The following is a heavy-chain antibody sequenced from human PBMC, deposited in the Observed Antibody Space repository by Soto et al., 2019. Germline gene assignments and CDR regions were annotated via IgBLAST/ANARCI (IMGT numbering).Heavy chain of an antibody. V-gene: IGHV3-33*01. CDR2: ILYDGRNA. CDR1: GFTFSRYG. CDR3: ARGGGDFWGDY. Sequence: QVQLVESGGGVVQPGGSLRLSCAASGFTFSRYGVHWVCQAPGRGLEWVALILYDGRNAYYGDSVAGRFTISRDKSKNTVYLQLNSLRVDDTALYYCARGGGDFWGDYWGQGTLVTVSS. D-gene: IGHD3-3*01. J-gene: IGHJ4*02.